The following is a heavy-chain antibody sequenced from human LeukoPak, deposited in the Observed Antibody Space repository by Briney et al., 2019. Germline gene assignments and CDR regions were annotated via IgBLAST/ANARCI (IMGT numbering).Heavy chain of an antibody. V-gene: IGHV1-18*01. D-gene: IGHD3-22*01. Sequence: GASVKVSCKASGYTFTSYGISWVRQAPGQGLEWMGWISAYNGNTNYAQKLQGRVTMTTDTSTSTAYMELRSLRSDDTAVYYCARDMTTVKIEYSSGYYYVFDYWGQGTLVTVSS. CDR2: ISAYNGNT. CDR1: GYTFTSYG. J-gene: IGHJ4*02. CDR3: ARDMTTVKIEYSSGYYYVFDY.